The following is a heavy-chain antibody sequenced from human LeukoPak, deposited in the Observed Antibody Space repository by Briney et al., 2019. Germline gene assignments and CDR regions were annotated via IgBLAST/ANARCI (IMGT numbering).Heavy chain of an antibody. V-gene: IGHV3-21*01. Sequence: PGGSLRLSCAASGFTFSSYSMNWVRQAPGKGLEWVSSISSSSSYIYYADSVKGRFTISRDNAKNSLYLQMNSLRAEDTAVYYCARALPYYGSGSYGYGMDVRGQGTTVTVSS. J-gene: IGHJ6*02. CDR3: ARALPYYGSGSYGYGMDV. CDR2: ISSSSSYI. CDR1: GFTFSSYS. D-gene: IGHD3-10*01.